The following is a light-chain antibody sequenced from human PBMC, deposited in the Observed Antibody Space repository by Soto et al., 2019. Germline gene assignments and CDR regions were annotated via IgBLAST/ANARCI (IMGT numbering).Light chain of an antibody. CDR3: QQRRNWPPT. CDR1: QSVSSY. Sequence: EIVLTQSPATLSLSPGERATLPCRASQSVSSYLAWYQQKPGQAPRLLIYDASNRATGIPARFSGSGSGTDFTLTIRSLEPEDFAVYYCQQRRNWPPTFGQGTKLEIK. J-gene: IGKJ2*01. CDR2: DAS. V-gene: IGKV3-11*01.